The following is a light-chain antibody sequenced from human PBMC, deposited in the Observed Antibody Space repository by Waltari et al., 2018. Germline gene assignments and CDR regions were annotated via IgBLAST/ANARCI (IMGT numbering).Light chain of an antibody. CDR1: QSVSSN. Sequence: IVLTPSPATRPASPDGSATLACRASQSVSSNFAWYQQKPGQAPRLLIYGASTRATGIPGRFSGSGSGTEFTLTISSLQSEDFAVYYCQQYNNWPPWTFGQGTKVEIK. V-gene: IGKV3-15*01. CDR3: QQYNNWPPWT. CDR2: GAS. J-gene: IGKJ1*01.